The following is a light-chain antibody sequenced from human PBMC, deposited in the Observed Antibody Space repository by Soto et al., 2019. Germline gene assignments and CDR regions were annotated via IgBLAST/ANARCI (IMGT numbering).Light chain of an antibody. CDR1: QSISSY. J-gene: IGKJ1*01. Sequence: DIQMTQSPSSLSASLGDRVTITCRASQSISSYLNWYQQKPGKAPKLLIYAASTLQSGVPSRFSGSGSGTDFTLTISSLQPADFATYYCQQSYNPLPSFDLGTKVEIK. CDR2: AAS. V-gene: IGKV1-39*01. CDR3: QQSYNPLPS.